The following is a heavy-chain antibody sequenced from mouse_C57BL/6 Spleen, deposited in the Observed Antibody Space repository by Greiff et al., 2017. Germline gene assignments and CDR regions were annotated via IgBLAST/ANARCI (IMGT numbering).Heavy chain of an antibody. V-gene: IGHV1-82*01. D-gene: IGHD2-4*01. CDR3: ARSYDYDYFDY. CDR1: GYAFSSSW. CDR2: IYPGDGDT. Sequence: VKLQQSGPELVKPGASVKISCKASGYAFSSSWMNWVKQRPGKGLEWIGRIYPGDGDTNYNGKFKGKATLTADKSSSTAYMQLSSLTSEDSAVYFCARSYDYDYFDYWGQGTTLTVSS. J-gene: IGHJ2*01.